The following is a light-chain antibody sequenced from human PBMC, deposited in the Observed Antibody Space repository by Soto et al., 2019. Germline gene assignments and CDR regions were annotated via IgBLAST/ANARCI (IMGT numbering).Light chain of an antibody. J-gene: IGKJ1*01. CDR2: GVS. Sequence: EVVVTQSPATLSVSPGERATLYCRASPSVSNRIAWYQQRPGQAPSLVVYGVSTRATDIPDRFSGSGSGTEFTLNISSLQSDDFAVYYCQHYDVWPTVTFGQGTKVEIK. CDR1: PSVSNR. CDR3: QHYDVWPTVT. V-gene: IGKV3-15*01.